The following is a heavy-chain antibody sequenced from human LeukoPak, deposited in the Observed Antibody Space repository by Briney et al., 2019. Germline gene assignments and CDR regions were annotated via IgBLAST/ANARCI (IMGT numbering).Heavy chain of an antibody. CDR3: AKWSPPHYDFWSGLGSSFDL. CDR1: GFTFSSYA. CDR2: ISGSGGST. D-gene: IGHD3-3*01. Sequence: GGSLRLSCAASGFTFSSYAMNWVRQAPGKGLEWVSYISGSGGSTYYADSVKGRFTISRDNSKNTLYLQINSLRAEDTAVYYCAKWSPPHYDFWSGLGSSFDLWGRSTLVTVSS. J-gene: IGHJ2*01. V-gene: IGHV3-23*01.